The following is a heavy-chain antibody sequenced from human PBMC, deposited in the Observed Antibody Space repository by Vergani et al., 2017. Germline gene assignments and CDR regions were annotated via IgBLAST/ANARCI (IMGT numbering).Heavy chain of an antibody. CDR3: VRDSATDSSGTDGMAV. J-gene: IGHJ6*02. CDR2: INYSGRRF. D-gene: IGHD3-10*01. Sequence: EVRLVESGGASRRPGGSLRLSCVSSGFDFSDYAMGWVRQAPGKGLEWVSSINYSGRRFHYGDSVKGRFTISRDNARNSLYLQMDSLRVEDTASYFCVRDSATDSSGTDGMAVWGQGTTVTVSS. CDR1: GFDFSDYA. V-gene: IGHV3-20*04.